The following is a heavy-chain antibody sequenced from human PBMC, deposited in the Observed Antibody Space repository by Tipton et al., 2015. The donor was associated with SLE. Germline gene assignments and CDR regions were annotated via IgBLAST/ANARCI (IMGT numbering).Heavy chain of an antibody. CDR1: GFTFSSYS. D-gene: IGHD3-10*01. Sequence: SLRLSCAASGFTFSSYSMNWVRQAPGKGLEWVSSISSSSSYIYYADSVKGRFTISRDNAKNSLYLQMNSLRAEDTAVYYCARDRGVSYYYYGMDVRGQGTPVPVSS. CDR3: ARDRGVSYYYYGMDV. J-gene: IGHJ6*02. V-gene: IGHV3-21*03. CDR2: ISSSSSYI.